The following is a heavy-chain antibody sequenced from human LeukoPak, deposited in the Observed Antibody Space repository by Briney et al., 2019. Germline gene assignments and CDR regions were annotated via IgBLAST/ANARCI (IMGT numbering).Heavy chain of an antibody. V-gene: IGHV4-31*03. CDR3: ARGSSGWYMVGPGAFDI. CDR1: GGSISSGGYY. CDR2: IYYSGST. Sequence: TSETLSLTCTVSGGSISSGGYYWSWIRQHPGKGLEWIGYIYYSGSTNYNPSLKSRVTISVDTSKNQFSLKLSSVTAADTAVYYCARGSSGWYMVGPGAFDIWGQGTMVTVSS. D-gene: IGHD6-19*01. J-gene: IGHJ3*02.